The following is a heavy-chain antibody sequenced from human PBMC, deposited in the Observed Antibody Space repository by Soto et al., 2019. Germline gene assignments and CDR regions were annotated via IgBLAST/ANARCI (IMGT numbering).Heavy chain of an antibody. V-gene: IGHV3-53*01. CDR1: GFSVSSNY. J-gene: IGHJ6*02. D-gene: IGHD1-26*01. CDR3: ARGGSFYGDYGLDV. Sequence: EVQLVESGGGMIQAGGSLRLSCAASGFSVSSNYMSWVRQAPGKGLEWVSIIYVDGSTYYADSVKGRFIISRDSSKNTVYLQMNRLRVEDTAVYSCARGGSFYGDYGLDVWGQGTTVTVSS. CDR2: IYVDGST.